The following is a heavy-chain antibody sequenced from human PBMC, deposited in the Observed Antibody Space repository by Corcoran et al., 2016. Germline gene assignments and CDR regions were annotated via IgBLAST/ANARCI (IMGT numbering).Heavy chain of an antibody. Sequence: QVQLQQWGAGPLKTSETLSLTCAVYGGSVSGYYWSWIRQPPGKGVEWIGEINHSGSTNYNPSLKSRVTISVATSTNQFYLKLRSVTAAETAVYYCAQEAGRSSYSGMDVWCQVTTFTVSS. CDR1: GGSVSGYY. CDR2: INHSGST. CDR3: AQEAGRSSYSGMDV. V-gene: IGHV4-34*01. J-gene: IGHJ6*02.